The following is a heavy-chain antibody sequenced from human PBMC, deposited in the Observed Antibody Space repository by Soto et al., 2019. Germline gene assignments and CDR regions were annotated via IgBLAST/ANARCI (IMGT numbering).Heavy chain of an antibody. D-gene: IGHD3-3*01. CDR3: VRDSQLLDSGVVTPTWFDF. J-gene: IGHJ5*01. CDR2: ISTFHDNV. Sequence: QVQLVQSGPDVKKPGASVKVSCKSSGYTFTTYGISWVRQAPGQGLEWMGWISTFHDNVNYAQNFKGRVKMTTDTSTRTVFMELTNLRSDDTALYYCVRDSQLLDSGVVTPTWFDFWGQGTLVTVSS. CDR1: GYTFTTYG. V-gene: IGHV1-18*04.